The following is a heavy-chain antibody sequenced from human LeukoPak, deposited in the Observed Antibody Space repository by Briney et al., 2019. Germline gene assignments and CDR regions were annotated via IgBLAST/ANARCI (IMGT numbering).Heavy chain of an antibody. J-gene: IGHJ4*02. CDR2: IYYSGST. CDR1: GGSISSYY. CDR3: ARWFGDTYPIYFDY. D-gene: IGHD3-10*01. V-gene: IGHV4-59*01. Sequence: TSSETLSLTCTVSGGSISSYYWSWIRQPPGKGLEWIGYIYYSGSTNYNPSLKSRVTISVDTSKNQFSLKLSSVTAADTAVYYCARWFGDTYPIYFDYWGQGTLVTVSS.